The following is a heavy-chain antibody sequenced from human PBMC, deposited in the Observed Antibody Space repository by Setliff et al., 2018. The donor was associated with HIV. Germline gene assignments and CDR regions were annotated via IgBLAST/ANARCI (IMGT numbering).Heavy chain of an antibody. Sequence: PGGSLRLSCAASGFVFSDHSLHWVRQVPGEGLEWLSYISATGTTVSYADSVRGRFIISRDSVTNVLYLQMKSLRVEDTALYYCVRDQLRWPERWDFDFWGQGTLVTVSS. CDR1: GFVFSDHS. D-gene: IGHD1-26*01. CDR3: VRDQLRWPERWDFDF. CDR2: ISATGTTV. J-gene: IGHJ4*02. V-gene: IGHV3-48*01.